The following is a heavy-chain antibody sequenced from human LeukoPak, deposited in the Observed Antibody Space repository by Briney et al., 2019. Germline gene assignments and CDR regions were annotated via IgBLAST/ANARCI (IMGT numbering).Heavy chain of an antibody. Sequence: PGGSLRLSCAASGFTFSSYSMNWVRQAPGKGLEWVSSISSSSSYIYYADSVKGRFTISRDNAKNSLYLQMNSLRAEDTAVYYCARDPSAVTANTYAWGQGTLVTVSS. CDR1: GFTFSSYS. V-gene: IGHV3-21*01. J-gene: IGHJ5*02. D-gene: IGHD2-2*01. CDR3: ARDPSAVTANTYA. CDR2: ISSSSSYI.